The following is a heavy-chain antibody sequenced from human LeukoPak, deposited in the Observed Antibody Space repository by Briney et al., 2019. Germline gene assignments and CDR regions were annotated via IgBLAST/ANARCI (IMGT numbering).Heavy chain of an antibody. J-gene: IGHJ4*02. CDR1: GGSISSGSSY. D-gene: IGHD3-22*01. CDR3: AREDYDSSAVYY. Sequence: SQTLSLTCTASGGSISSGSSYWSWIRPPAGKGLEWIGRIYTSGSTNYNPSLKSRVTISVDTSKNQFSLQLSSVTAADTAVYYCAREDYDSSAVYYWEQGTLVTISA. CDR2: IYTSGST. V-gene: IGHV4-61*02.